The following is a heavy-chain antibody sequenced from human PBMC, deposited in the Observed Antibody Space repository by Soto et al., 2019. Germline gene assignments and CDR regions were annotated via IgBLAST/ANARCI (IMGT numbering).Heavy chain of an antibody. D-gene: IGHD3-10*01. V-gene: IGHV4-59*08. Sequence: QVQLQESGPGLLKPSETLSLTCTVSGASINNYHWTWIRQPPGKGLEWIAYIYYTGITNFNPSLKSRVTISMDTSKYQFSLKLRSVTAADTAVYFCATLRGLGVVSPYFDYCGQGLMVTVSS. CDR2: IYYTGIT. CDR3: ATLRGLGVVSPYFDY. CDR1: GASINNYH. J-gene: IGHJ4*02.